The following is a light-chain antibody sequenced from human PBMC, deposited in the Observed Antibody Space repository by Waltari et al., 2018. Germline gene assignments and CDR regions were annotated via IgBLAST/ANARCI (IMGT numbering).Light chain of an antibody. CDR3: QQYNSYLYT. CDR2: KAS. J-gene: IGKJ2*01. CDR1: QSISSW. Sequence: DIQMTQSPPPLSASVGDRVTLTCRASQSISSWLAWYQQKPGKAPKLPIYKASSLESGVPSRFSGSGSGTEFILTISSLQPDDFATYYCQQYNSYLYTFGQGTKLEIK. V-gene: IGKV1-5*03.